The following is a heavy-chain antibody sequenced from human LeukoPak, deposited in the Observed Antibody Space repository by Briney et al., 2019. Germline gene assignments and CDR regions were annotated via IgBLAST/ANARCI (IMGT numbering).Heavy chain of an antibody. J-gene: IGHJ2*01. Sequence: PSETLSLTCTVSGGSISSYYWSWIRQPPGKGLEWIGYIYYSGSTNYNPSLKSRVTISVDTSKNQFSLKLSSVTAADTAVYYCARRAAAGMFFVSGPGRDWYFDLWGRGTLVTVSS. CDR3: ARRAAAGMFFVSGPGRDWYFDL. V-gene: IGHV4-59*01. D-gene: IGHD6-13*01. CDR1: GGSISSYY. CDR2: IYYSGST.